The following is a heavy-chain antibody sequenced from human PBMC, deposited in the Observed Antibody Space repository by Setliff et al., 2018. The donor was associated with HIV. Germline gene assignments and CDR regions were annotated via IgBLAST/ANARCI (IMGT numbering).Heavy chain of an antibody. CDR3: ASEHDSLTGYSFDF. D-gene: IGHD3-9*01. Sequence: ASVKVSCKASGHTFTNYDVIWVRRATGQGLEWMGWMHPNSGATGYAQKFQGRVTMTRDTSTSTAYMELRSLTSEDTAVYYCASEHDSLTGYSFDFWGQGTRVTVS. CDR1: GHTFTNYD. CDR2: MHPNSGAT. V-gene: IGHV1-8*01. J-gene: IGHJ4*02.